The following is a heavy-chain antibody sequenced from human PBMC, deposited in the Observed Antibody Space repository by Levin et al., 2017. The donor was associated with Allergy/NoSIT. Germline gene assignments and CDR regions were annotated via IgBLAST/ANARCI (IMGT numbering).Heavy chain of an antibody. CDR3: ARDHALSRGWPSADY. V-gene: IGHV4-59*01. D-gene: IGHD6-19*01. CDR1: GGSISSYY. CDR2: IYYSGST. Sequence: SETLSLTCTVSGGSISSYYWSWIRQPPGKGLEWIGYIYYSGSTNYNPSLKSRVTISVDTSKNQFSLKLSSVTAADAAVYYCARDHALSRGWPSADYWGQGTLVTVSS. J-gene: IGHJ4*02.